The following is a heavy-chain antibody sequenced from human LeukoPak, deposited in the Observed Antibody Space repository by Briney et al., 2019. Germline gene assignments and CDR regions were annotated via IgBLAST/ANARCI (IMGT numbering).Heavy chain of an antibody. Sequence: ASVKVSCKASGYSFTGYYIHWVRQAPGQGLAWMGWINPNSGGTNYAQKFQGRVTMTRDTSISTAYMELSRLRSDDTAVYYCARGPYSSSWDYWGQGTLVTVSS. D-gene: IGHD6-13*01. CDR3: ARGPYSSSWDY. CDR1: GYSFTGYY. CDR2: INPNSGGT. J-gene: IGHJ4*02. V-gene: IGHV1-2*02.